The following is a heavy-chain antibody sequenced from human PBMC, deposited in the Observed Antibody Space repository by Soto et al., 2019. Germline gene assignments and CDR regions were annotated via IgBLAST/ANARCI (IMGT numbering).Heavy chain of an antibody. V-gene: IGHV3-49*04. CDR3: TRVGKFDY. Sequence: PGGYLRLSCTGSGFTFAVYTLSRVRQAPGKGLEWVGLIRSEANGGTTHYSASVHGGFIISRDDSRRIAFLQMNNLKSEDTAVYYCTRVGKFDYWGQG. CDR1: GFTFAVYT. J-gene: IGHJ4*02. CDR2: IRSEANGGTT. D-gene: IGHD1-26*01.